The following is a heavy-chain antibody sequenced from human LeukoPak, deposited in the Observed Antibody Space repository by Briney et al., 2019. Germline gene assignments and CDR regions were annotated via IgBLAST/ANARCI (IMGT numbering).Heavy chain of an antibody. CDR3: AKRSGPLDY. CDR1: GFTVSSCA. Sequence: QPGGSLRLSCAVSGFTVSSCAMSWVRQAPGEGLQWVSSISASGGSTYYADSVKGRFTISRDKSKNTVYLQMNSLRADDTAVYYCAKRSGPLDYWGQGTLVTVSS. J-gene: IGHJ4*02. CDR2: ISASGGST. D-gene: IGHD5-12*01. V-gene: IGHV3-23*01.